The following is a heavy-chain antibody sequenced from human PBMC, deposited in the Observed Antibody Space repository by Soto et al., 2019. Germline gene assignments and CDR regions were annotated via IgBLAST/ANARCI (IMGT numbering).Heavy chain of an antibody. V-gene: IGHV4-59*01. CDR3: ARVIQSGYDLEGYYYYYYYMDV. CDR1: GGSISSYY. Sequence: SETLSLTCTVSGGSISSYYWSWIRQPPGKGLEWIGYIYYSGSTNYNPSLKSRVTISVDTSKNQFSLKLSSVTAADTAVYYCARVIQSGYDLEGYYYYYYYMDVWGKGTTVTVSS. D-gene: IGHD5-12*01. CDR2: IYYSGST. J-gene: IGHJ6*03.